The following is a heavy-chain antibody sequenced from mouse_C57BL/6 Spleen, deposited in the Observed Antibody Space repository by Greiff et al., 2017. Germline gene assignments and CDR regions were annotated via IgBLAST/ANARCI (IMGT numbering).Heavy chain of an antibody. CDR1: GYTFTDYN. V-gene: IGHV1-18*01. J-gene: IGHJ1*03. Sequence: EVQLQQSGPELVKPGASVKIPCKASGYTFTDYNMDWVKQSHGKSLEWIGDINPNNGGTIYNQKFKGKATLTVDKSSSTAYMELRSLTSEDTAVYYCARGGYYGSSSLGYFDVWGTGTTVTVSS. CDR2: INPNNGGT. D-gene: IGHD1-1*01. CDR3: ARGGYYGSSSLGYFDV.